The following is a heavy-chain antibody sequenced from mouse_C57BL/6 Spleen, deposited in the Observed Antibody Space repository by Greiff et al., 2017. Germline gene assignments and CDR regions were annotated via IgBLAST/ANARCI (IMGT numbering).Heavy chain of an antibody. V-gene: IGHV1-43*01. CDR2: INPSTGGT. D-gene: IGHD1-1*01. J-gene: IGHJ2*01. CDR1: GYSFTGYY. CDR3: ARKTTVTDFDD. Sequence: VQLQQSGPELVKPGASVKISCKASGYSFTGYYMHWVKQSSEKSLEWIGEINPSTGGTSYNQKFKGKATLTVDKSSSTAYMQLKSLTSEDSAVDYCARKTTVTDFDDWGQGTTLTVSS.